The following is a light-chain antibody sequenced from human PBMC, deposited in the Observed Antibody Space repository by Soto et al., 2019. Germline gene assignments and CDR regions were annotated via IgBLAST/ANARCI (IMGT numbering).Light chain of an antibody. J-gene: IGLJ2*01. CDR1: SSDVGGYNF. CDR3: SSYTSSSTPVV. Sequence: QSALTQPASVSGSPGQSITISCTGTSSDVGGYNFVSWYQHHPDKVPKVMIYDVITRPSGVSYRFSGSKSDNTASLTISGLQAEDEADYYCSSYTSSSTPVVFGGGTKLTLL. CDR2: DVI. V-gene: IGLV2-14*03.